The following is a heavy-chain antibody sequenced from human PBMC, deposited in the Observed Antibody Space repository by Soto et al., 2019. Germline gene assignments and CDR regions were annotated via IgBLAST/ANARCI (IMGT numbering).Heavy chain of an antibody. J-gene: IGHJ4*02. CDR2: IYYSGST. CDR3: ARRPYDFWSGYGVD. CDR1: GGSISSSSYY. Sequence: QLQLQESGPGLVKPSETLSLTCTVSGGSISSSSYYWGWIRQHPGKGLEWIGSIYYSGSTYYNPSLKSRVTISVDTSTNQFSLKLSSVTAADTAVYYCARRPYDFWSGYGVDWGQGTLVTVSS. V-gene: IGHV4-39*01. D-gene: IGHD3-3*01.